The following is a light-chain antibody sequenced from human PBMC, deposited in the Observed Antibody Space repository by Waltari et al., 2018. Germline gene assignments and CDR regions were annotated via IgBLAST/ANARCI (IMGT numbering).Light chain of an antibody. J-gene: IGKJ1*01. CDR1: QSISSW. CDR2: KAS. Sequence: DIQMTQSPSTLSASVGDRVTLNCRASQSISSWLAWYQQKPGKAPKPLIYKASSLESGVPSRFSGSGSGTEFTLTISSLQPDDFATYYCQQYNSASTFGQGTKVEIK. V-gene: IGKV1-5*03. CDR3: QQYNSAST.